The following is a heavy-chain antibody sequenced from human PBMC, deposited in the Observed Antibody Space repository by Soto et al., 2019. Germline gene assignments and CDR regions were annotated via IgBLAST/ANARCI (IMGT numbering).Heavy chain of an antibody. CDR3: ARDPAIYSGKFDYGLDV. CDR1: GFTFSNAW. CDR2: IGTSGKTI. V-gene: IGHV3-11*04. Sequence: PGGSLRLSCAASGFTFSNAWMSWVRQAPGKGLEWVSYIGTSGKTIYYADSVRGRFTISRDNAKNSLYLQMNSLRAEDTAVYFCARDPAIYSGKFDYGLDVWGRGTTVTVSS. D-gene: IGHD4-4*01. J-gene: IGHJ6*02.